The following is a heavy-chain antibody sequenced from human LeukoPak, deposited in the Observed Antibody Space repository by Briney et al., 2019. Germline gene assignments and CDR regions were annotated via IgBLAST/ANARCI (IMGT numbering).Heavy chain of an antibody. J-gene: IGHJ4*02. D-gene: IGHD6-6*01. Sequence: GGSLRLSCAASGFTFSSYAMHWVRQAPGKGLEWVAVISYDGSNKYYADSVKGRFTISRDNSKNTLYLQMNSLRAEDTAVYYCATQRLGGSSDYWGQGTLVTVSS. CDR2: ISYDGSNK. CDR1: GFTFSSYA. CDR3: ATQRLGGSSDY. V-gene: IGHV3-30*04.